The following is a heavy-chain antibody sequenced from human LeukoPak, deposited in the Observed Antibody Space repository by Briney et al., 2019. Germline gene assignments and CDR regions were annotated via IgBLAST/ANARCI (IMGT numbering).Heavy chain of an antibody. D-gene: IGHD2-21*01. Sequence: GGSLRLSCAASGFTFSSYGMHWVRQAPGKGLEGVAFIRYDGSNKYYADSVKGRFTISRDNSKNTLYLQMNSLRAEDTAVYYCAKEIGAYCGGDCYSETPDFDYWGQGTLVTVCS. CDR2: IRYDGSNK. J-gene: IGHJ4*02. CDR3: AKEIGAYCGGDCYSETPDFDY. CDR1: GFTFSSYG. V-gene: IGHV3-30*02.